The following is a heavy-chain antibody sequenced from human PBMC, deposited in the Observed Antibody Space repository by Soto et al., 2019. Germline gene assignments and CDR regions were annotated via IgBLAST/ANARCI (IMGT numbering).Heavy chain of an antibody. CDR1: GYSFTSNW. V-gene: IGHV5-51*01. CDR2: IYPGDFDT. CDR3: ARLARTILRAITLSPSGHFDN. D-gene: IGHD3-3*01. Sequence: GESLKISCKTSGYSFTSNWIGWVRQMPGKGLEWMGIIYPGDFDTRYSPSFQGQVSISADKSISTAYLQWSSLKASDTAMYYCARLARTILRAITLSPSGHFDNWGQGTLVTVSS. J-gene: IGHJ4*02.